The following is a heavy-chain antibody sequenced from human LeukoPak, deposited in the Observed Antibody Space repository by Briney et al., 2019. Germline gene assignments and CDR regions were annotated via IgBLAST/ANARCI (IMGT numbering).Heavy chain of an antibody. J-gene: IGHJ6*03. Sequence: PSETLSLTCTVSDGSIISGSYYWSWIRQAAGKGLECIGHIYTSGSTNYNPSYNPSLKSRVTVLLDTSKNQFSLRLTSVTAADTAVYYCARDGEQDMDVWGKGTTVTVSS. V-gene: IGHV4-61*09. CDR2: IYTSGST. CDR3: ARDGEQDMDV. CDR1: DGSIISGSYY.